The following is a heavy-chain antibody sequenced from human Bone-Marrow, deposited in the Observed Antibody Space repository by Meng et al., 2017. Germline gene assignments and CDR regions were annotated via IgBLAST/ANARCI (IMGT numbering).Heavy chain of an antibody. V-gene: IGHV1-2*06. CDR3: ARDSTSAYADS. D-gene: IGHD5-12*01. J-gene: IGHJ4*02. Sequence: QVQLGQSGADVKKPGASVTVSCKASGYTFTGYYINWVRQAPGQGLEWMGRINPNSGGTNYAQNFQGRVTMTRDTSISTVYMELSRLTSDDTAVYYCARDSTSAYADSWGQGTLVTVSS. CDR1: GYTFTGYY. CDR2: INPNSGGT.